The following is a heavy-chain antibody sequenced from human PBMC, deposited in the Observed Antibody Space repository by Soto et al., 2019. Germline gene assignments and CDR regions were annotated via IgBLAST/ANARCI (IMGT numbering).Heavy chain of an antibody. CDR3: ARLTTGTTSYCMDV. CDR2: IYPGDSDT. J-gene: IGHJ6*02. V-gene: IGHV5-51*01. CDR1: GYNFTNYW. Sequence: WESLKISCKGSGYNFTNYWIGWVRQMPGKGLEYMGIIYPGDSDTRYSPSFQGQVTVSADKSINTAYLQWSSLKASDTAMYYCARLTTGTTSYCMDVWGQGPTVTVS. D-gene: IGHD1-7*01.